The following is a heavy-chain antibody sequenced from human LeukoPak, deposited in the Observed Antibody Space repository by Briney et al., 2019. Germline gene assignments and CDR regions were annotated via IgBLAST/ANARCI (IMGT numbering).Heavy chain of an antibody. Sequence: SETLSLTCTVSGGSISRGDYYWSWIRQPPGKGLEWIGYIYHSGSTYYNPSLKSRVTISVDRSKDQFSLKLSSVTAADTAVYYCARDSRDAFDIWGQGTMVTVSS. CDR2: IYHSGST. CDR1: GGSISRGDYY. CDR3: ARDSRDAFDI. V-gene: IGHV4-30-2*01. J-gene: IGHJ3*02.